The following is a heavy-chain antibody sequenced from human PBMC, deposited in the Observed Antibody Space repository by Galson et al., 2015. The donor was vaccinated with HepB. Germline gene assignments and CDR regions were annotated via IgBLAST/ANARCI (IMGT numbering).Heavy chain of an antibody. CDR3: AKGPAYSSSYNFDY. D-gene: IGHD6-6*01. Sequence: SLRLSCAASGFTFSSYAMSWVRQAPGKGLGWVSGIVGSGGSTHYADSVKGRFTISRDNSKNTLYLQMNSLRAEDTAVYYCAKGPAYSSSYNFDYWGQGTLVTV. CDR2: IVGSGGST. CDR1: GFTFSSYA. V-gene: IGHV3-23*01. J-gene: IGHJ4*02.